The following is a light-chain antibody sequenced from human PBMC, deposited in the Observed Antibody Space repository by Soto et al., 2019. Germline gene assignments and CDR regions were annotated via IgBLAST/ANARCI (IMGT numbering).Light chain of an antibody. CDR2: DIF. J-gene: IGKJ2*01. CDR1: QSISSS. V-gene: IGKV3-11*01. Sequence: EVVLTQSPSTLSLSPGERATLSCRASQSISSSLAWYQQKPGQAPRLLIYDIFTRATGIPARFSGSGCGTDFTLTISSLEPEDFAVYYCQHRSNWPIYTFGQGTKLEIK. CDR3: QHRSNWPIYT.